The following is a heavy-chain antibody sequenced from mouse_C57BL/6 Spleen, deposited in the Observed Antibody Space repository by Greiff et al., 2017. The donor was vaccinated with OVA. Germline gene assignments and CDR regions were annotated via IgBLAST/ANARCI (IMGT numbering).Heavy chain of an antibody. D-gene: IGHD1-1*01. CDR2: IDPSDSYT. CDR3: ARRILRGYFDV. J-gene: IGHJ1*03. CDR1: GYTFTSYW. Sequence: QVQLQQPGAELVKPGASVKLSCKASGYTFTSYWMQWVKQRPGQGLEWIGEIDPSDSYTNYNQKFKGKATLTVDTSSSTAYMQLSSLTSEDSAVYYCARRILRGYFDVWGTGTTVTVSS. V-gene: IGHV1-50*01.